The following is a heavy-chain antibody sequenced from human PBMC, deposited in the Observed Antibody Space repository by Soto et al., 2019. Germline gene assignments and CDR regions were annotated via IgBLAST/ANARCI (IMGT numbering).Heavy chain of an antibody. D-gene: IGHD6-6*01. CDR2: ISSNGVGT. J-gene: IGHJ6*03. CDR1: GFTLSGYA. Sequence: EVQLAESGGVLAQPGGSLRLSCAASGFTLSGYAMDCVRQAPGKGLECVSGISSNGVGTYYANSVQGRFTISRDNSKNTVYLQMGSLRPEDMAVYYCARRARPDFYYMDVWGKGTTVTVS. CDR3: ARRARPDFYYMDV. V-gene: IGHV3-64*01.